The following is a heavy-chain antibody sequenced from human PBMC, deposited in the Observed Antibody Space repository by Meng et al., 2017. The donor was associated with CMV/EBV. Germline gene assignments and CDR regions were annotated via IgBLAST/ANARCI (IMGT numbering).Heavy chain of an antibody. CDR2: IKQDGSEK. Sequence: GGSLRLSCAASGFTFSSYWMSWVRQAPGKGLEWVANIKQDGSEKYYVDSVKGRFTISRDNAKNSLYLQMNSLRAEDTAIYYCARDTGPNTLDYWGQGTLVTVSS. CDR1: GFTFSSYW. J-gene: IGHJ4*02. V-gene: IGHV3-7*01. CDR3: ARDTGPNTLDY. D-gene: IGHD2-8*01.